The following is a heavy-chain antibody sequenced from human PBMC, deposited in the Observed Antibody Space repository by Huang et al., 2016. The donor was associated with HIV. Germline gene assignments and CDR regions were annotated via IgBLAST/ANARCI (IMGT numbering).Heavy chain of an antibody. CDR3: ATKTAAMDI. D-gene: IGHD1-7*01. CDR2: IKKDESEK. CDR1: TFTFGAYW. Sequence: VESGGRLVQPGGSIRLSCVGSTFTFGAYWMSWVRQSPGKGREWVANIKKDESEKYYVESVKGRFNISRDNAKKVLFLEMNNVRVEDTATYYCATKTAAMDIWGQGTTVTVS. J-gene: IGHJ6*02. V-gene: IGHV3-7*01.